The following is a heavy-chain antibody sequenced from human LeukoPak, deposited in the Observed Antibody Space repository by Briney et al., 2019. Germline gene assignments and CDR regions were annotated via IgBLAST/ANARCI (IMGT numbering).Heavy chain of an antibody. D-gene: IGHD5-12*01. CDR2: ISPGGGPT. CDR1: GFPFSSHG. CDR3: AKDGAWLRFDD. J-gene: IGHJ4*02. V-gene: IGHV3-23*01. Sequence: GGSLRLSCAGSGFPFSSHGMNWVRQAPGKGLEWVSGISPGGGPTYYADSVKGRFTISRDDPKNTLYLQMENLRAEDTAVYYCAKDGAWLRFDDWGQGILVTVSS.